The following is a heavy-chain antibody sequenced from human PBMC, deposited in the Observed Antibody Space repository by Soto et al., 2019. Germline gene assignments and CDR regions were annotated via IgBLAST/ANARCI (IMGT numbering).Heavy chain of an antibody. Sequence: GGSLRLSCTASGFTFGDYAMSWVRQAPGKGLEWVGFIRSKAYGGTTEYAASVKGRFTISRDDSKSIAYLQMNSLKTEDTAVYYCTRDTTVVYYYYGMTSGAKGPRSPSP. CDR3: TRDTTVVYYYYGMTS. D-gene: IGHD4-17*01. V-gene: IGHV3-49*04. J-gene: IGHJ6*02. CDR2: IRSKAYGGTT. CDR1: GFTFGDYA.